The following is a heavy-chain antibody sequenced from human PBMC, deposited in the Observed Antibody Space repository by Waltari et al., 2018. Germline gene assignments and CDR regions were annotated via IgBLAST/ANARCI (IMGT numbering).Heavy chain of an antibody. D-gene: IGHD6-19*01. J-gene: IGHJ4*02. Sequence: QLQLQESGPGLVKPSETLSLTCTVSGDSISSPTYYWGWLRQPPGKGLEWIGTRYHSGGTFYSPSLKSRVSISLDTSKSQFSLKLRSVTATDTAVYYCARGVAVGGNTHLDYWGQGALVTVSS. CDR3: ARGVAVGGNTHLDY. V-gene: IGHV4-39*07. CDR1: GDSISSPTYY. CDR2: RYHSGGT.